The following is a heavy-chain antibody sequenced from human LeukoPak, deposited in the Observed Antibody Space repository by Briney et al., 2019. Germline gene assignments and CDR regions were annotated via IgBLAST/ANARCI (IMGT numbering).Heavy chain of an antibody. Sequence: ASVKVSRKASGYTFTSYDINWVRQATGQGLEWMGWMNPNSGNTGYAQKFQGRVTITRNTSISTAYMELSSLRSEDTAVYYCALINNYYYYMDVWGKGTTVTVSS. D-gene: IGHD2-8*01. CDR1: GYTFTSYD. J-gene: IGHJ6*03. CDR3: ALINNYYYYMDV. CDR2: MNPNSGNT. V-gene: IGHV1-8*03.